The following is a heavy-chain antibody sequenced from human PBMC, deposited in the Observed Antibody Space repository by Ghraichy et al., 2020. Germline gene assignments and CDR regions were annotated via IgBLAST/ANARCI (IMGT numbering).Heavy chain of an antibody. J-gene: IGHJ4*02. V-gene: IGHV3-21*01. CDR1: GFTFSSYS. Sequence: GGSLRLSCAASGFTFSSYSMNWVRQAPGKGLEWVSSISSSSSYIYYADSVKGRFTISRDNAKNSLYLQRNSLSAEDTAVYYCARDFPFGVVIPSFDYWGQGTLVTVSS. CDR2: ISSSSSYI. CDR3: ARDFPFGVVIPSFDY. D-gene: IGHD3-3*01.